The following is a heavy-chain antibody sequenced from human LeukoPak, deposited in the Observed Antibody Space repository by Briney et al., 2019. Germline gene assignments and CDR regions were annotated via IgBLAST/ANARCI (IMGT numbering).Heavy chain of an antibody. D-gene: IGHD3-3*01. Sequence: GGSLRLSCAASGFTFSSYGMHWVRQAPGKGLEWVAFIRYDGSNKYYADSVKGRFTISRDNSKNTLYLQMNSLRAEDTAVYYCAKDRQGPLTIFGVVTRGYFDYWGQGTLVTVSS. J-gene: IGHJ4*02. CDR3: AKDRQGPLTIFGVVTRGYFDY. V-gene: IGHV3-30*02. CDR2: IRYDGSNK. CDR1: GFTFSSYG.